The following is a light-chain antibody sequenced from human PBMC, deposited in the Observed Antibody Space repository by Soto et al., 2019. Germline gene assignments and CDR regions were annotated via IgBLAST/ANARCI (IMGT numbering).Light chain of an antibody. CDR1: QSVGSF. Sequence: EIVLTQSPATLSLSPGERATLSCRASQSVGSFLAWYQQKSGQAPRLLIYDASNRAPGIPARFSGSGSGTHITLTISRLDAEDFVVYYCQQRSNWLGTFGPGTKVDIK. V-gene: IGKV3-11*01. CDR3: QQRSNWLGT. CDR2: DAS. J-gene: IGKJ3*01.